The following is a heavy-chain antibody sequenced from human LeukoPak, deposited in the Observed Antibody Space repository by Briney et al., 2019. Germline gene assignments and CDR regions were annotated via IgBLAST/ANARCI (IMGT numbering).Heavy chain of an antibody. CDR1: GRSISSSNW. CDR3: AREEATARDFDY. CDR2: IYHSGRT. Sequence: SQTLSLTCAVSGRSISSSNWWSWVRPRPGKGLEWIGEIYHSGRTNYNQSLKSRVTISVDKSKNQCTLKLSSVTAADADVYDCAREEATARDFDYWGQGTLVTVSS. J-gene: IGHJ4*02. V-gene: IGHV4-4*02. D-gene: IGHD5-12*01.